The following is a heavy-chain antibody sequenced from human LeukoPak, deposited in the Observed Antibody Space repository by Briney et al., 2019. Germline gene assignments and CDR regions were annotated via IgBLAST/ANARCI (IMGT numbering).Heavy chain of an antibody. Sequence: PSETLSLTCTVSGGSISSGSYYWSWIRQPAGRGLEWIGRIYTSGSTNYNPSLKSRVTISVDTSKNQFSLKLSSVTAADTAVYYCARRRRGLLDYYYYYMDVSGKGTTVTVSS. CDR1: GGSISSGSYY. CDR2: IYTSGST. CDR3: ARRRRGLLDYYYYYMDV. J-gene: IGHJ6*03. V-gene: IGHV4-61*02.